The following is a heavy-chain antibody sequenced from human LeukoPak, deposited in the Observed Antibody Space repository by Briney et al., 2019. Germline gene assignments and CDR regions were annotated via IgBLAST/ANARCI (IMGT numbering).Heavy chain of an antibody. J-gene: IGHJ3*02. CDR3: AREGIAARPVAFDI. D-gene: IGHD6-6*01. Sequence: SETLSLTCTVSGGSISSYYWSWSRQPPGKGLEWIGYIYYSGSTNYNPSLKSRVTISVDTSKNQFSLKLSSVTAADTAVYYCAREGIAARPVAFDIWGQGTMVTVSS. CDR1: GGSISSYY. CDR2: IYYSGST. V-gene: IGHV4-59*01.